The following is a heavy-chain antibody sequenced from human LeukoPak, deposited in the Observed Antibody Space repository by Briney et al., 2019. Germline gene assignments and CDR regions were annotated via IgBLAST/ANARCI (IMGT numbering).Heavy chain of an antibody. V-gene: IGHV3-21*04. Sequence: GGSLRLSCAASGFTFSSYSMNWVRQAPGKGLEWVSSISSSSSYIYYADSVKGRFTISRDNAKNSLYLQMNSLRAEDTAVYYCARRATRGRGIAAAGTIDYWGQGTLVTVSS. D-gene: IGHD6-13*01. CDR2: ISSSSSYI. CDR3: ARRATRGRGIAAAGTIDY. CDR1: GFTFSSYS. J-gene: IGHJ4*02.